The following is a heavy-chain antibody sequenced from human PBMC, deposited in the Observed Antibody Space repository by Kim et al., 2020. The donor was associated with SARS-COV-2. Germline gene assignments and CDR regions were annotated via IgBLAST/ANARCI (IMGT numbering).Heavy chain of an antibody. J-gene: IGHJ4*02. CDR1: GDSVSSNSAA. CDR3: ARESSSSSWYVFQGGPADY. Sequence: SQTLSLTCAISGDSVSSNSAAWNWIRQSPSRGLEWLGRTYYRSKWYNDYAVSVKSRITINPDTSKNQFSLQLNSVTPEDTAVYYCARESSSSSWYVFQGGPADYWGQGTLVTVSS. CDR2: TYYRSKWYN. V-gene: IGHV6-1*01. D-gene: IGHD6-13*01.